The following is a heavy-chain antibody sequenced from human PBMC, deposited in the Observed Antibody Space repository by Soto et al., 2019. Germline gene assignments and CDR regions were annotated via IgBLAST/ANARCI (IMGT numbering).Heavy chain of an antibody. Sequence: GGSLRLSCAASGFIFENFGMSWVRQAPGKGLECISSISGSGFKKYYADSVKGRFTISRDNSKSTVYLELNNLSAEDTAVYHCAKNQGVELVPLATVDWFDPWGQGSVVTVSS. CDR1: GFIFENFG. V-gene: IGHV3-23*01. CDR3: AKNQGVELVPLATVDWFDP. D-gene: IGHD1-26*01. CDR2: ISGSGFKK. J-gene: IGHJ5*02.